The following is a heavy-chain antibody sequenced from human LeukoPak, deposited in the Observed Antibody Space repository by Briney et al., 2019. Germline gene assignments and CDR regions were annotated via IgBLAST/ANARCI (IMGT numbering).Heavy chain of an antibody. V-gene: IGHV3-48*02. CDR1: GFTFSSYS. J-gene: IGHJ4*02. CDR2: ISSSSSAI. Sequence: PGGSLRLSCAASGFTFSSYSMNWVRQAPGKGLEWISYISSSSSAIYYADSVKGRFTISRDNAKNSLYLQMNSLRDEDTAVYYCVRDRFYSFDYWGQGTLVTVS. CDR3: VRDRFYSFDY.